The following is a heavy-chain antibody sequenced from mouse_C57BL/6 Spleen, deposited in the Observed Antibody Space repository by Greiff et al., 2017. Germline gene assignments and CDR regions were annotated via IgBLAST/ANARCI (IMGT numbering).Heavy chain of an antibody. V-gene: IGHV5-9-1*02. CDR1: GFTFSSYA. J-gene: IGHJ4*01. CDR3: TRALITTVVGPYYAMDY. Sequence: EVMLVESGEGLVKPGGSLKLSCAASGFTFSSYAMSWVRQTPEKRLEWVAYISSGGDYIYYADTVKGRFTIARDNARNTLYLQMSSLKSEDTAMYYCTRALITTVVGPYYAMDYWGQGTSVTVSS. CDR2: ISSGGDYI. D-gene: IGHD1-1*01.